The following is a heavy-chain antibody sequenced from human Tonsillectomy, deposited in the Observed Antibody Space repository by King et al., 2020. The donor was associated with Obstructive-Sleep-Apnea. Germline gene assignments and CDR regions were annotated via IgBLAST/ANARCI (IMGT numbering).Heavy chain of an antibody. CDR2: IRNKVNSYTT. V-gene: IGHV3-72*01. CDR1: RFSFSDHY. J-gene: IGHJ4*02. Sequence: QLVQSGGDSVQPGGSLRLSCAASRFSFSDHYMDWVRQAPGKGLEWVGRIRNKVNSYTTEYAASVKGRFTLSRDDSKNSLYLQMNSLKTEDTAVYYCARVRLAYGDFADFWGQGTLVTVSS. CDR3: ARVRLAYGDFADF. D-gene: IGHD4-17*01.